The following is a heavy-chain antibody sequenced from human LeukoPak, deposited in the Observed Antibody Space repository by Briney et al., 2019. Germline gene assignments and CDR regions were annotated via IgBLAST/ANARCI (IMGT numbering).Heavy chain of an antibody. V-gene: IGHV3-33*01. J-gene: IGHJ4*02. D-gene: IGHD1-1*01. CDR1: GFTFRNYG. CDR3: ARVVGSEGNWYVDY. CDR2: IWYDGSNK. Sequence: RGSLRLSCAASGFTFRNYGMHWVRQAPGKGLEWVAIIWYDGSNKYYADSVKGRFTISRDNSRNTLYLQMNSLRVEDTAVYYCARVVGSEGNWYVDYWGQGTPVTVSS.